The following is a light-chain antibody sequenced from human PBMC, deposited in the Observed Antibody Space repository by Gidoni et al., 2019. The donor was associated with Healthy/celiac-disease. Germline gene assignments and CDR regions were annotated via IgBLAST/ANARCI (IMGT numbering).Light chain of an antibody. Sequence: DIQMTKSPSSLSASVGDRVPITCRASQSISSYLNWYQQKPGKAPKLLIYAASSLQSGVPSRFSGSGSGTDFTLTISSLQPEDFATYYCQQSYSTPPVTFGGGTKVEIK. J-gene: IGKJ4*01. CDR3: QQSYSTPPVT. CDR1: QSISSY. V-gene: IGKV1-39*01. CDR2: AAS.